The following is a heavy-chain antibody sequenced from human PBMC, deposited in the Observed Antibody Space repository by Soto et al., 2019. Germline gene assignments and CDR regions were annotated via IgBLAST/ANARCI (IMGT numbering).Heavy chain of an antibody. CDR1: GYMFTSYG. Sequence: QVRLVQSGAAVKKPGASVKVSCKASGYMFTSYGISWVRQAPGQGLEWMGWINGFNGKTNYAQNLQGRVTMTTDTSPNTAYMELRSLRSDDTALYYCARGRRTWDFWGQGTLVTVSS. CDR2: INGFNGKT. CDR3: ARGRRTWDF. V-gene: IGHV1-18*01. J-gene: IGHJ4*02. D-gene: IGHD2-8*01.